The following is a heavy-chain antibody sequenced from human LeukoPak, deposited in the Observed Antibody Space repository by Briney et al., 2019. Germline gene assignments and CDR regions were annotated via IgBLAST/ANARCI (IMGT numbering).Heavy chain of an antibody. V-gene: IGHV3-21*01. CDR3: ARETPHKISVADYYGVDV. CDR1: GFTFSSYS. J-gene: IGHJ6*02. CDR2: ISSSSSYI. D-gene: IGHD2-15*01. Sequence: GGSLRLSCAASGFTFSSYSMNWVRQAPGKGLEWVSSISSSSSYIYYADSVKGRFTISRDNAKNSLYLQMNSLRAEDTAVYYCARETPHKISVADYYGVDVWGQGTTVTVSS.